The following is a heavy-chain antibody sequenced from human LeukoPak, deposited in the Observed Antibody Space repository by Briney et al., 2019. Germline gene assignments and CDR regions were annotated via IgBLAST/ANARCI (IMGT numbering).Heavy chain of an antibody. Sequence: ASVKVSCKASGGTFSSYAISWVRQAPGQGLEWMGGIIPIFGTANYAQKFQGRVTITADESASTAYMELSSLRSEDTAVYYCASGAFNYYDSSGYYCYGMDVWGQGTTVTVSS. CDR2: IIPIFGTA. D-gene: IGHD3-22*01. V-gene: IGHV1-69*13. J-gene: IGHJ6*02. CDR1: GGTFSSYA. CDR3: ASGAFNYYDSSGYYCYGMDV.